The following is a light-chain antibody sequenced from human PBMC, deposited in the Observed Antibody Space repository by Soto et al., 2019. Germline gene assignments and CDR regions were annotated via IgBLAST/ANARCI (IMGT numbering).Light chain of an antibody. J-gene: IGKJ5*01. CDR2: KAS. CDR3: QQYNSYPIT. V-gene: IGKV1-5*03. Sequence: DIQMPQSHSTLSASVGDRVTITCRASQSISSWLAWYQPKPGKAPKLLIYKASSLESGVPSRFSGSGSGTEVTLTISSLQPDELATYYCQQYNSYPITVGQGTRREIK. CDR1: QSISSW.